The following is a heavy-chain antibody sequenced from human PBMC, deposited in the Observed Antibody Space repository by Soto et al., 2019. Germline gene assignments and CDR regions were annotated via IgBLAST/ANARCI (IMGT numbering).Heavy chain of an antibody. CDR3: AKSRHSDDYSNYRLFDY. CDR1: GFTFSSYG. V-gene: IGHV3-30*18. J-gene: IGHJ4*02. D-gene: IGHD4-4*01. Sequence: GGSLRLSCAASGFTFSSYGMHWVRQAPGKGLEWVALISYDGSNQYYADSVKGRFTISRDNSNNTLFLQMNSLRPEDTAVFYCAKSRHSDDYSNYRLFDYCGEGALVTVYS. CDR2: ISYDGSNQ.